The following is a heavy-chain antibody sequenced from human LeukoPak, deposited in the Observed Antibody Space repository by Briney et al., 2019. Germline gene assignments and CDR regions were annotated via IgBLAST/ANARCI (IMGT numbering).Heavy chain of an antibody. D-gene: IGHD6-6*01. J-gene: IGHJ5*02. CDR2: ISYDGSNK. V-gene: IGHV3-30*04. CDR3: ASRGSIAARPVNWFDP. CDR1: GFTFSSYA. Sequence: GRPLRLSCAASGFTFSSYAMHWVRQAPGKGLEWVAVISYDGSNKYYADSVKGRFTISRDNSKNTLYLQMNSLRAEDTAVYYCASRGSIAARPVNWFDPWGQGTLVTVSS.